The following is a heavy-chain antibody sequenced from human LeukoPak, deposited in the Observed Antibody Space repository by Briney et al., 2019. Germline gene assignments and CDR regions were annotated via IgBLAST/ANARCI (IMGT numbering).Heavy chain of an antibody. CDR3: ARDENGQRIAVAGMENY. D-gene: IGHD6-19*01. CDR2: IKSRAHGGTT. CDR1: GFTFSNAW. Sequence: GGSLRLSCAASGFTFSNAWMTWVRRAPGKGLEWVGRIKSRAHGGTTDYAAPVKGRFIISRDDSENTLYVQMNSLRAEDTAVYYCARDENGQRIAVAGMENYWGQGTLVTVSS. J-gene: IGHJ4*02. V-gene: IGHV3-15*01.